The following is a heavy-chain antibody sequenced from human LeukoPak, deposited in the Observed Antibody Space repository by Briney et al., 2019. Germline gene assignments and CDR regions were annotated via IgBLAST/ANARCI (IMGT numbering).Heavy chain of an antibody. CDR2: TKYDGSER. CDR1: GFTISDYW. Sequence: PGGSLRLSCAASGFTISDYWMSWVRQAPGRGLEWVANTKYDGSERYYVDSVKGRFTISRDTATNSVYLYMNSLRADDTAVYYCARDIAAAGLFFDYWGQGTLVTVSS. D-gene: IGHD6-13*01. V-gene: IGHV3-7*01. J-gene: IGHJ4*02. CDR3: ARDIAAAGLFFDY.